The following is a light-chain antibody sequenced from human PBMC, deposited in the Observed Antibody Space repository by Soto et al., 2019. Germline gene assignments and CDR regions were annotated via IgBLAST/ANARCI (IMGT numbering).Light chain of an antibody. CDR2: EVS. J-gene: IGLJ1*01. CDR3: SSYAGSNNYV. Sequence: ALTQPPSASGSPGQSVTISCTGTSIDVGGYNYVSWYQQHPGKAPKLMIYEVSKRPSGVPDRFSGSKSGNTASLTVSGLQAEDEADYYCSSYAGSNNYVFGTGTKVTVL. CDR1: SIDVGGYNY. V-gene: IGLV2-8*01.